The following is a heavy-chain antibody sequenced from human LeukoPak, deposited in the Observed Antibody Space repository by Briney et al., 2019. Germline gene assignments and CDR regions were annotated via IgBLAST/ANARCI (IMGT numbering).Heavy chain of an antibody. D-gene: IGHD4-23*01. CDR2: INPSGGST. CDR1: GYTFTCYY. Sequence: ASVKVSCKASGYTFTCYYMHWVRQAPGQGLEWMGIINPSGGSTSYAQKFQGRVTMTRDTSTSTVYMELSSLRSEDTAVYYCARGCHPVGYYYYGMDVWGQGTTVTVSS. J-gene: IGHJ6*02. V-gene: IGHV1-46*01. CDR3: ARGCHPVGYYYYGMDV.